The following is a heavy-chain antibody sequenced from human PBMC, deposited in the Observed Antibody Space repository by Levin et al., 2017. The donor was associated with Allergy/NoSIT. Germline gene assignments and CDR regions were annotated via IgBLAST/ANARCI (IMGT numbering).Heavy chain of an antibody. D-gene: IGHD1-26*01. J-gene: IGHJ3*02. CDR2: IVSDGSST. CDR3: ARDDNRYGNAFDS. Sequence: GESLKISCAASGFTFSSYWMHWVRQAPGKGLVWVSRIVSDGSSTSYADSVKGRFTISRDNAKNTLYLQMNSLRAEDTAVYYCARDDNRYGNAFDSWGQGTMVTVSS. V-gene: IGHV3-74*01. CDR1: GFTFSSYW.